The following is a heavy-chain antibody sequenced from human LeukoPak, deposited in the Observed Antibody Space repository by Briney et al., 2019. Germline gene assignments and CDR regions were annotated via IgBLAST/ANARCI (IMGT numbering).Heavy chain of an antibody. V-gene: IGHV5-51*01. Sequence: GESLKISCKGSGYSFTNYWIGWVRQMPGKGLEWMGVIYPGDSDTIYSPSFQGQVTISADKSIITAYLQGSSLKASDTAMYYCARGPARAGYYYMDVWGKGTTVTVSS. CDR3: ARGPARAGYYYMDV. J-gene: IGHJ6*03. D-gene: IGHD2-2*01. CDR1: GYSFTNYW. CDR2: IYPGDSDT.